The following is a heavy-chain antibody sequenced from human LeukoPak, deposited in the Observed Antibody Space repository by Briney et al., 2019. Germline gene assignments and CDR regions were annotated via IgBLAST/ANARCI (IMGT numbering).Heavy chain of an antibody. Sequence: SETLSLTCTVSGGSISSSSYYWAWIRQPPGKGLEWIGSIFYSGTTFYNPSLKSRLTISAGTSKNQFSLRLSSVTAADTAVYYCARRDIVATVSTWGQGTLVTVSS. CDR3: ARRDIVATVST. CDR1: GGSISSSSYY. D-gene: IGHD5-12*01. V-gene: IGHV4-39*01. J-gene: IGHJ4*02. CDR2: IFYSGTT.